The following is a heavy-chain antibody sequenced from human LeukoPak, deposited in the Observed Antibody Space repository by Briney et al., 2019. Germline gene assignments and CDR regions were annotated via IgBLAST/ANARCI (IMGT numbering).Heavy chain of an antibody. Sequence: SVKVSCKASGGTFSSYAISWVRQAPGQGLEWMGGIIPIFGTANYAQKLQGRVTMTTDTSTSTAYMELRSLRSDDTAVYYCASEGGDFDYWGQGTLVTVSS. J-gene: IGHJ4*02. CDR1: GGTFSSYA. CDR3: ASEGGDFDY. CDR2: IIPIFGTA. V-gene: IGHV1-69*05.